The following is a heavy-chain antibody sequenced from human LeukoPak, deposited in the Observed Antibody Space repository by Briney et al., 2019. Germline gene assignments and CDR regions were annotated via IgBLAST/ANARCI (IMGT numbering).Heavy chain of an antibody. CDR2: VRSKVKNYAT. CDR3: ARDIQRTKGYCSSISCYRYYYYGMDV. J-gene: IGHJ6*02. CDR1: GLTFSASE. V-gene: IGHV3-73*01. D-gene: IGHD2-2*02. Sequence: GGSLRLSCVASGLTFSASEMHWVRQASGKGLEWLGRVRSKVKNYATAYAASVDGRFTISRDKAKKSLYLQMNSLRAEDTALYYCARDIQRTKGYCSSISCYRYYYYGMDVWGQGTTVTVSS.